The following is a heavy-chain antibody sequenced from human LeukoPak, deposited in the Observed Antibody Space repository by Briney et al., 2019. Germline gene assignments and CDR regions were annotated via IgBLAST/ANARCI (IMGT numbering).Heavy chain of an antibody. CDR3: ARDLPDYSNYGLDY. D-gene: IGHD4-11*01. CDR2: IKQDGSEK. V-gene: IGHV3-7*01. CDR1: GFTFSSYW. Sequence: PGGSLRLSCAASGFTFSSYWMSWVRQAPGKGLEWVANIKQDGSEKYYVDSVKGRFTISRDNAKNSLYLQMNSLRAEDTAVYYCARDLPDYSNYGLDYWGQGTLVTVSS. J-gene: IGHJ4*02.